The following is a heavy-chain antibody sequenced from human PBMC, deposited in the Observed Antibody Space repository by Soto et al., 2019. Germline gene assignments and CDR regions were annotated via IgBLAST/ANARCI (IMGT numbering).Heavy chain of an antibody. D-gene: IGHD3-22*01. V-gene: IGHV1-18*01. J-gene: IGHJ4*02. CDR3: ARAITMIVRTYYFDY. Sequence: ASVKVSCKASGYTFTSYGISWVRQAPGQGLEWMGWISAYNGNTNYAQKLQGRVTMTTDTSTSTAYMELRSLRSDDTAVYYCARAITMIVRTYYFDYWGQGTLVTV. CDR2: ISAYNGNT. CDR1: GYTFTSYG.